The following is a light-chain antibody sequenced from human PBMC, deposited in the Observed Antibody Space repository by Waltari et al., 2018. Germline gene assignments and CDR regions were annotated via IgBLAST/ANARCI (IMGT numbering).Light chain of an antibody. CDR3: QQYASWPLT. Sequence: EIVMTQSPATLSVSPGETATLSCRASQSVSSNLAWYQQKPGQVPRPLIYGASTSATSIPATFSGSGSGTEFTLTISSLQSEDFAVFYCQQYASWPLTFGGGTRVEI. CDR2: GAS. J-gene: IGKJ4*01. CDR1: QSVSSN. V-gene: IGKV3-15*01.